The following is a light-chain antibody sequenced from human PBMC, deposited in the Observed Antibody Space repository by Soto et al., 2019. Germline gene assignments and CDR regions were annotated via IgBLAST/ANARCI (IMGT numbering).Light chain of an antibody. CDR2: SAS. V-gene: IGKV1-27*01. CDR3: QNYNSAPWT. Sequence: DIQLTQSPSVLSASVGDAVTITCRASQALSNYLAWYQQKPGKAPDLLIYSASTLQSGVPSRFSGSGSGTDFTLSISSLQPEDVATYYCQNYNSAPWTFGQGTKVDIK. J-gene: IGKJ1*01. CDR1: QALSNY.